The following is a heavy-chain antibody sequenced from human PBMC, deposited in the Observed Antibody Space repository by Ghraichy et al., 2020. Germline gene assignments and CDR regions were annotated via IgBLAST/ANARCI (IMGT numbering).Heavy chain of an antibody. CDR2: INHSGST. Sequence: SETLSLTCAVYGGSFSGYYWSWIRQPPGKGLEWIGEINHSGSTNYNPSLKSRVTISVDTSKNQFSLKLSSVTAADTAVYYCARRLLWFGELNDYWGQGTLVTVSS. J-gene: IGHJ4*02. CDR1: GGSFSGYY. V-gene: IGHV4-34*01. CDR3: ARRLLWFGELNDY. D-gene: IGHD3-10*01.